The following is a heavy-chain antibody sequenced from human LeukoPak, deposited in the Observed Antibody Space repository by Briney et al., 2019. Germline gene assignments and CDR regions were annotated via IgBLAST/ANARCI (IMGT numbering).Heavy chain of an antibody. CDR3: ARSLTGDFDY. J-gene: IGHJ4*02. Sequence: SETLSLTCAVYGGSFSGYYWSWIRLPPGKGLEWIGEINHSGSSNYNPSLKSRVTISVDTSKNQFSLNLSSVTAADTAVYYCARSLTGDFDYWGQGTLVTVTS. V-gene: IGHV4-34*01. D-gene: IGHD3-9*01. CDR1: GGSFSGYY. CDR2: INHSGSS.